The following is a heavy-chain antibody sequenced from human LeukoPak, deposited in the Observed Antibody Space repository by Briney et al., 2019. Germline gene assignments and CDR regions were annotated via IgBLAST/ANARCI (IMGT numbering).Heavy chain of an antibody. J-gene: IGHJ6*03. D-gene: IGHD1-26*01. CDR2: FDPEDGET. Sequence: ASVKVSCKVSGYTLTELSMHWVRQAPGKGLEWMGGFDPEDGETIYAQKFQGRVTMTEDTSTDTAYLELSSLRSEDTAVYHCDTETITGDTTSDCYYYRVVWGKRTTVTVSS. CDR1: GYTLTELS. CDR3: DTETITGDTTSDCYYYRVV. V-gene: IGHV1-24*01.